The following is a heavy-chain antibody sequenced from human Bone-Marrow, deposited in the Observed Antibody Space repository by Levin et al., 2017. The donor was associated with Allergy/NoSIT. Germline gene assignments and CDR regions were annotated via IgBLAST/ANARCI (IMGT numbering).Heavy chain of an antibody. J-gene: IGHJ5*01. CDR3: ARDETFNSWHVGWFDS. Sequence: LRLSCTVSGGSISSGSYYWSWIRQPAGKGLEWIGRIYASGNTNYNPSLQSRVTISVDTSKNQFSLKLTSVTAADTAVYYCARDETFNSWHVGWFDSWGQGTLVTVSS. D-gene: IGHD6-13*01. V-gene: IGHV4-61*02. CDR2: IYASGNT. CDR1: GGSISSGSYY.